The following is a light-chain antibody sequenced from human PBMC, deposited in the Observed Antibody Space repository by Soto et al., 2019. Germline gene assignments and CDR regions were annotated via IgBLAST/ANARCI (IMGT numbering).Light chain of an antibody. J-gene: IGKJ3*01. Sequence: EIVLTQSPGTLSLSPGERATLSCRASQSVSSNYLAWYQQKPGQAPRLLIYGASSRATGIPDRFSGSGSGTDLTLTISGLEPEDFALYYCQQYGSSHFTFGPGTKVDIK. CDR2: GAS. V-gene: IGKV3-20*01. CDR3: QQYGSSHFT. CDR1: QSVSSNY.